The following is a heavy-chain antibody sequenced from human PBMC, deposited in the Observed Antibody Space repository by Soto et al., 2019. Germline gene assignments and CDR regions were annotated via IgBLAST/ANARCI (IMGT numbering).Heavy chain of an antibody. V-gene: IGHV3-23*01. J-gene: IGHJ6*02. Sequence: GGSLRLSCAASGFTFSSYAMSWVRQAPGKGLEWVSAISGSGGSTYYADSVKGRFTISRDNSKNTLYLQMNSLRAEDTAVYYCAKVKPPYCSSTSCYSIPPQNYGMDVCGQGTTVTVSS. D-gene: IGHD2-2*01. CDR1: GFTFSSYA. CDR3: AKVKPPYCSSTSCYSIPPQNYGMDV. CDR2: ISGSGGST.